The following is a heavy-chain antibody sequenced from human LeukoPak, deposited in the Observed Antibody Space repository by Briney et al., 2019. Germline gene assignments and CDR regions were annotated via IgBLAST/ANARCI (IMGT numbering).Heavy chain of an antibody. CDR1: GYTCTGYY. V-gene: IGHV1-2*06. D-gene: IGHD3-22*01. Sequence: ASVKVSCKASGYTCTGYYMHWVRQAPGQGLEWMGRINPNSGGTNYAQKFQGRVTMTRDTSISTAYMELSRLRSDDTAVYYCARGGDYYDSSGYYRTFDYWGQGTLVTVSS. J-gene: IGHJ4*02. CDR2: INPNSGGT. CDR3: ARGGDYYDSSGYYRTFDY.